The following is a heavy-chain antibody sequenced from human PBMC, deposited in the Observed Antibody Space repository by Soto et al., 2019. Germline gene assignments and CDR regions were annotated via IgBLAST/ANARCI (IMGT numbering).Heavy chain of an antibody. V-gene: IGHV3-23*01. CDR2: ISASGGST. Sequence: PGGSLRLSCAASGITLSSYAMSWVRQAPGKGPEWVSGISASGGSTSYADSVKGRFTISRDNSKNTLYLQMNSLRADDTAVYHCAKGQNSGTHRFYFDYWGQGALVTVSS. D-gene: IGHD1-26*01. CDR3: AKGQNSGTHRFYFDY. CDR1: GITLSSYA. J-gene: IGHJ4*02.